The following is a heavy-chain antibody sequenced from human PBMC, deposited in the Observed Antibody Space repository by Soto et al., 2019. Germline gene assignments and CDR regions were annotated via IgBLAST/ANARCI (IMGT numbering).Heavy chain of an antibody. J-gene: IGHJ4*02. V-gene: IGHV4-61*01. CDR2: VYYSGST. CDR3: ARDPLGYSSSQFFDQ. D-gene: IGHD6-6*01. Sequence: PSGTLPITCSVTGAYVSSGRHYWSRIRQSAGKGLEWSGFVYYSGSTNYNPSLKSGVTISVDTAKTQFSLKVSSVTAADTAVYFCARDPLGYSSSQFFDQWGQGTLVTVSS. CDR1: GAYVSSGRHY.